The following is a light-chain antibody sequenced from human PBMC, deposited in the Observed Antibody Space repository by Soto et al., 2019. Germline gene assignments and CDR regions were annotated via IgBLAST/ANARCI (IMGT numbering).Light chain of an antibody. Sequence: EIVLTQSPGTLSLSPGERATLSCRASQSISSNYVAWYQQKPGQAPRLLIYGASSRATGIPNRFSGSGSGTDFTLTISRLEPEDFAVYSCQQYGTSLRGTFGQGTKVDIK. CDR2: GAS. J-gene: IGKJ1*01. V-gene: IGKV3-20*01. CDR3: QQYGTSLRGT. CDR1: QSISSNY.